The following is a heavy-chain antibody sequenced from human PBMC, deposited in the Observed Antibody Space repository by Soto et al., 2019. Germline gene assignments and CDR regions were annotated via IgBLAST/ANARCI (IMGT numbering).Heavy chain of an antibody. CDR1: GGTFSSYA. V-gene: IGHV1-69*13. CDR3: ARRGYSYGKYDY. J-gene: IGHJ4*02. D-gene: IGHD5-18*01. Sequence: SVKVSCKASGGTFSSYAISWVRQAPGQGLEWMGGIIPIFGTANYAQKFQGRVTITADESTSTAYMELSSLRSEDTAVYYCARRGYSYGKYDYWGQGNLVTVSS. CDR2: IIPIFGTA.